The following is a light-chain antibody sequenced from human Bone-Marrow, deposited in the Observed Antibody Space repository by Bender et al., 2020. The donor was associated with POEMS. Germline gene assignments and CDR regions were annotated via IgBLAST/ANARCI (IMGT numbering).Light chain of an antibody. V-gene: IGLV2-23*02. CDR2: DVN. J-gene: IGLJ1*01. CDR3: CSYAGSNTFA. CDR1: SSDVGTYNA. Sequence: QSALTQPASVSGSPGQSITISCTGTSSDVGTYNAVSWYQQHPGKVPKVMIYDVNTRPSGVSDRFSGSKSGNTASLTVSGLQAEDEADYLCCSYAGSNTFAFGTGTMVSVL.